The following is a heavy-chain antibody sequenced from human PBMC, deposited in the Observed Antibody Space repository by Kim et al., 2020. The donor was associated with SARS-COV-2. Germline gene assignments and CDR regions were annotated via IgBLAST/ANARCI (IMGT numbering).Heavy chain of an antibody. V-gene: IGHV3-30*04. CDR2: ISYDGSNK. CDR1: GFTFSSYA. J-gene: IGHJ4*01. D-gene: IGHD6-13*01. CDR3: ARPRVRGAIAAAFDY. Sequence: GGSLRLSCAASGFTFSSYAMHWVRQAPGKGLEWVAVISYDGSNKYYADSVKGRFTISRDNSKNTLYLQMNSLRAEDTAVYYCARPRVRGAIAAAFDYWG.